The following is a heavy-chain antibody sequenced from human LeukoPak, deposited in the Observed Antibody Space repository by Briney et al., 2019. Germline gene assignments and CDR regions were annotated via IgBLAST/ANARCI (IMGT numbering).Heavy chain of an antibody. J-gene: IGHJ5*02. CDR2: IIPVFGSA. V-gene: IGHV1-69*05. Sequence: VKVSCKASGGTFNSYGIGWVRQAPGQGLDWMGAIIPVFGSAHYAQNFQGRVTLTTDEITTTAHMELSSLTSEDTAVYYCTTWVHTSRKNWFDTWGQGTLVTVSS. CDR3: TTWVHTSRKNWFDT. CDR1: GGTFNSYG. D-gene: IGHD1-14*01.